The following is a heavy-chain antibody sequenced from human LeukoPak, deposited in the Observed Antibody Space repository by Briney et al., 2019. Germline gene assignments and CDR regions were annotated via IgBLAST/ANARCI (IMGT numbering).Heavy chain of an antibody. CDR1: GGSISKDY. Sequence: SETLSLTCTVSGGSISKDYWSWIRQPPGKGLEWVGYVSHSGFNKSNGDITVYNPSLASRLTTSVDTSTNQISLRLTSATVADTAVFYCAAGKDVVGSPVGAFDIWGQGTMVTVSS. D-gene: IGHD2-2*01. J-gene: IGHJ3*02. CDR3: AAGKDVVGSPVGAFDI. V-gene: IGHV4-59*12. CDR2: VSHSGFNKSNGDIT.